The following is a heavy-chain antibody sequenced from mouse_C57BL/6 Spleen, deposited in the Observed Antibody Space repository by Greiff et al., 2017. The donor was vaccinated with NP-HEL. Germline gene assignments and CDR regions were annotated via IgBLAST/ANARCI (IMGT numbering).Heavy chain of an antibody. D-gene: IGHD1-1*01. CDR2: FYPGSGSI. Sequence: VKLQQSGAELVKPGASVKLSCKASGYTFTEYTIHWVKQRSGQGLEWIGWFYPGSGSIKYNEKFKDKATLTADKSSSTAYMELSRLTSEDSAVYFCARDEEEYYGSGSWYLDVWGTGTTVTVSS. CDR1: GYTFTEYT. J-gene: IGHJ1*03. V-gene: IGHV1-62-2*01. CDR3: ARDEEEYYGSGSWYLDV.